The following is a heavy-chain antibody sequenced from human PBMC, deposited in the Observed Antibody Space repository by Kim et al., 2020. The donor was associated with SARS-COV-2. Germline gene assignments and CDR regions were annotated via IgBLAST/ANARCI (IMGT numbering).Heavy chain of an antibody. CDR3: ARGGAAGTWGGY. J-gene: IGHJ4*02. Sequence: YYVDSVKGRFTSTRDNAKNSLYLQMNSLRAEDTAVYYCARGGAAGTWGGYWGQGTLVTVSS. D-gene: IGHD6-13*01. V-gene: IGHV3-7*01.